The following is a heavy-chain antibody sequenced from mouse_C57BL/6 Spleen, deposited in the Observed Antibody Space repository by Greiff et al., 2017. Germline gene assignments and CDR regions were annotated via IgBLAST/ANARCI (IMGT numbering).Heavy chain of an antibody. CDR2: FLPNSGST. CDR1: GYSFPSYW. Sequence: QVQLQQPGAELVKPWASVTLSCNASGYSFPSYWMRWVMQRPGQDLEWIGMFLPNSGSTNYNEKFKNKATLTVDKSASTAYLHIRSLTSEAAEVDDCESGEGSDHGYMDYWGQGTTVTVSS. J-gene: IGHJ2*01. D-gene: IGHD1-1*01. V-gene: IGHV1-64*01. CDR3: ESGEGSDHGYMDY.